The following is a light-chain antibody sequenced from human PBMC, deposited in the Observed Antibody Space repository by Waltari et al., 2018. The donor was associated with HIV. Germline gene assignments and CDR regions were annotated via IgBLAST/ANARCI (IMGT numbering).Light chain of an antibody. CDR2: DDS. CDR3: QVCDSSSDHYV. V-gene: IGLV3-21*02. J-gene: IGLJ1*01. CDR1: NIGSRS. Sequence: SYVLTQSPSAPVAPGQTARTTCGGSNIGSRSVHWYQQKPGQAPVLVVYDDSHRPSGIPERFSGSNSGNTATLTISRVEAGDEADYYCQVCDSSSDHYVFGTGTKVTVL.